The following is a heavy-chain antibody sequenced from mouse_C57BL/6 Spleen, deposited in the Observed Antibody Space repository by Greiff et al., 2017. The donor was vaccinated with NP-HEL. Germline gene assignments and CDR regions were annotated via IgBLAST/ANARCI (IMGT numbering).Heavy chain of an antibody. D-gene: IGHD2-13*01. CDR3: ARLIYGDYEAWFAY. Sequence: QVQLQQPGAELVMPGASVKLSCKASGYTFTSYWMHWVKQRPGQGLEWIGEIDPSDSYTNYNQKFKGKSTLTVDKSSSTAYMQLSSLTSEDSAVYYCARLIYGDYEAWFAYWGQGTLVTVSA. CDR2: IDPSDSYT. V-gene: IGHV1-69*01. CDR1: GYTFTSYW. J-gene: IGHJ3*01.